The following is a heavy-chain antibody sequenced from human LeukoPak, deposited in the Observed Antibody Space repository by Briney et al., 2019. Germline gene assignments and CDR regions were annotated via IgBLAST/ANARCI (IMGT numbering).Heavy chain of an antibody. J-gene: IGHJ4*02. D-gene: IGHD3-10*01. CDR3: AKEGQRSSGSYYVY. CDR2: VSGSGAST. V-gene: IGHV3-23*01. Sequence: GGSLRLSCAASGFTFSTYAMSWVRQAPGKGLEWVSLVSGSGASTYYADSVKGRFTISRDNSKNTLYLQMNSLRAEDTAVYYCAKEGQRSSGSYYVYWGQGTLVTVSS. CDR1: GFTFSTYA.